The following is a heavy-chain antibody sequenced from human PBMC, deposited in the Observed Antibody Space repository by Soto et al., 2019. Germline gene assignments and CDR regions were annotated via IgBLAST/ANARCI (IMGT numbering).Heavy chain of an antibody. V-gene: IGHV3-23*01. Sequence: GGSLRLSCEASGFTFSDHGMSWVRQAPGKGLEWVSVTSGSGGTTYYVDSVKGRFTISRDNSINTLYLQMNSLRVEDTAVCYCAKTSKTTILTVYDVWGQGTTVTVSS. CDR2: TSGSGGTT. D-gene: IGHD3-9*01. CDR3: AKTSKTTILTVYDV. J-gene: IGHJ6*02. CDR1: GFTFSDHG.